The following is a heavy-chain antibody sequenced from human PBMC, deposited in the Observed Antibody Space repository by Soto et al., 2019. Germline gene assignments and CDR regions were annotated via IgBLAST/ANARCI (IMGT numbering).Heavy chain of an antibody. CDR2: INAGNGNT. CDR3: ATALKADFMYYFDY. CDR1: GYSFANYG. J-gene: IGHJ4*02. V-gene: IGHV1-3*01. Sequence: ASVKVSCKASGYSFANYGIHWVRQAPGQRLEWMGLINAGNGNTIYSQKFQGRVTLTRDTSASTAYMELSSLRSEDTAVYYCATALKADFMYYFDYWGQGTLVTVSS. D-gene: IGHD3-10*02.